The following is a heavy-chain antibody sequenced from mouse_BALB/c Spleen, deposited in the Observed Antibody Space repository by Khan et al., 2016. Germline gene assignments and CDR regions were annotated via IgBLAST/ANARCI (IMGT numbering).Heavy chain of an antibody. V-gene: IGHV1S137*01. D-gene: IGHD1-1*01. CDR2: INTYYGDA. CDR3: ARDYGSSYDY. J-gene: IGHJ2*01. Sequence: QVQLQQSGAELVRPGVSVKISCKGSGYTFTDYAMHWVKQSHTQSLEWIGVINTYYGDANYNQKFKGKATMTVDKPSSKAYLELARLTSEDSAIYHCARDYGSSYDYWGQGTTLTVSS. CDR1: GYTFTDYA.